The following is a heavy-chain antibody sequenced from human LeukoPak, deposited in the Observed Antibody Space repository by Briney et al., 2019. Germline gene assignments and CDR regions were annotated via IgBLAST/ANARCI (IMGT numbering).Heavy chain of an antibody. CDR2: IYYSGST. V-gene: IGHV4-39*01. J-gene: IGHJ5*02. D-gene: IGHD5-12*01. Sequence: SETLSLTCTVSGGSISSSSYYWGWIRQPPGKGLEWIGRIYYSGSTYYNPSLKSRVTISVDTSKNQFSLKLSSVTAADTAVYYCARTLLVLTVATITGWFDPWGQGTLVTVSS. CDR1: GGSISSSSYY. CDR3: ARTLLVLTVATITGWFDP.